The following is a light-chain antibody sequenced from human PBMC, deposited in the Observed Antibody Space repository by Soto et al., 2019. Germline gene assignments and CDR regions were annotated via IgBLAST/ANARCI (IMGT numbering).Light chain of an antibody. V-gene: IGLV1-47*01. J-gene: IGLJ1*01. CDR2: KKT. Sequence: QSVLTQPPSTSGTPGQTVSISCSGSRSNIGTNYVSWYQKLPGTAPKLLIHKKTQRPSGVPDRFYASKSGTSASLAISGLRSEDEGEYYCLSYADTAYVFGTGTKLTVL. CDR3: LSYADTAYV. CDR1: RSNIGTNY.